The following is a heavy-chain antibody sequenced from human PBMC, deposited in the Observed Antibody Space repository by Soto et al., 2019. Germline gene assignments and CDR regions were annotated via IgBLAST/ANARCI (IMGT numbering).Heavy chain of an antibody. Sequence: SVKVSCKASGGTFSSYAISWVRQAPGQGLEWMGGIIPIFGTANYAQRFQGRVTITADESTSTAYMELSSLRSEDTVVYYCASGYCGGDCYSTWFDPWGQGTLVTVSS. CDR1: GGTFSSYA. CDR3: ASGYCGGDCYSTWFDP. D-gene: IGHD2-21*02. CDR2: IIPIFGTA. V-gene: IGHV1-69*13. J-gene: IGHJ5*02.